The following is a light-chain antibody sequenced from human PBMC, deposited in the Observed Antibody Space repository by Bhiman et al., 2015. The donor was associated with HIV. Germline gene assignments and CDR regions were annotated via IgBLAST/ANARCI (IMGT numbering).Light chain of an antibody. J-gene: IGLJ1*01. V-gene: IGLV3-1*01. Sequence: SYELTQPPSVSVSPGQTARLTCSGDKLGNKYVCWYQQKSGQSPVLVMYEDTKRPSGIPERFSGSNSGNTATLTISGTQAMDEADYYCQAWDTTGVFGTGTRVTVL. CDR3: QAWDTTGV. CDR2: EDT. CDR1: KLGNKY.